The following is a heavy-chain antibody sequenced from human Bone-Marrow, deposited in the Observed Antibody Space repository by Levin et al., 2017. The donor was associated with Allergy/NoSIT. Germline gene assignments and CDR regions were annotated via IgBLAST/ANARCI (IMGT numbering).Heavy chain of an antibody. D-gene: IGHD2-2*02. CDR2: IKGDGSTT. CDR3: VRDLYGRDDH. Sequence: GESLKISCVASGFTFSSFWMHWVPQAPGKGLVWLSHIKGDGSTTTYADSVKGRFTISRDNAKNTLYLQMNSLSAEDTAVYYCVRDLYGRDDHWGQGTRVTVSS. V-gene: IGHV3-74*03. J-gene: IGHJ4*02. CDR1: GFTFSSFW.